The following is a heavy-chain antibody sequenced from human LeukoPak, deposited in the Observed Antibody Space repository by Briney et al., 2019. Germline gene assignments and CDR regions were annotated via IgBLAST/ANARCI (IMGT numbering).Heavy chain of an antibody. CDR3: ARVGGDCSSTSCLLDY. J-gene: IGHJ4*02. Sequence: PGGSLRLSCAASGFTFSSYAMHWVRQAPGKGLEYVSAISSNGGSTYYANPVKGRFTISRDNSKNTLYLQMGSLRAEDMAVYYCARVGGDCSSTSCLLDYWGQGTLVTVSS. CDR2: ISSNGGST. CDR1: GFTFSSYA. V-gene: IGHV3-64*01. D-gene: IGHD2-2*01.